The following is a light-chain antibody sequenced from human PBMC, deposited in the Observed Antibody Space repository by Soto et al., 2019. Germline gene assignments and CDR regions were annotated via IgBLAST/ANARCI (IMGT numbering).Light chain of an antibody. V-gene: IGKV3-20*01. CDR3: QQYGKSALFT. Sequence: EIVLTQSPGTLSLSPGDRATLSCRASQSVSSSYLAWYQQKHGQAPSLLIYGASNRATGIPDRFSGGGSGTDFTLTIRRLEPEEFSVYYCQQYGKSALFTFGQGTKLDI. CDR2: GAS. CDR1: QSVSSSY. J-gene: IGKJ2*01.